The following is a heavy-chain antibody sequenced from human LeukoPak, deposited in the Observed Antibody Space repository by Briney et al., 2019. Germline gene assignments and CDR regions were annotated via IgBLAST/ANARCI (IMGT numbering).Heavy chain of an antibody. V-gene: IGHV3-11*04. CDR1: GFTFSDYY. J-gene: IGHJ6*03. CDR3: ARSFGSRYSSKPYYYYYYMDV. D-gene: IGHD4-11*01. CDR2: ISSSGSTI. Sequence: PGGSLRLSCAASGFTFSDYYMSWIRQAPGKGLEWVSYISSSGSTIYYADSVKGRFTISRDNAKNSLYLQMNSLRAEDTAVYYCARSFGSRYSSKPYYYYYYMDVWGKGTTVTVSS.